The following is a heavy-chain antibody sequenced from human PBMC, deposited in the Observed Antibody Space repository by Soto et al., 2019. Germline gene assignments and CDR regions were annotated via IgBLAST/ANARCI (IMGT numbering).Heavy chain of an antibody. V-gene: IGHV3-23*01. CDR2: ISGSDDRT. J-gene: IGHJ4*02. CDR3: TKGGRGIDIFFDS. CDR1: GFTFSNYA. Sequence: EVQLLESGGGLGQPGGSLRLSCVASGFTFSNYAMNWIRQAPGKGLEWVSSISGSDDRTFFADSVKGRFTISRDNSKDTVFLQMNNLRGEDTALYYCTKGGRGIDIFFDSWGQGTLVSVSS. D-gene: IGHD3-9*01.